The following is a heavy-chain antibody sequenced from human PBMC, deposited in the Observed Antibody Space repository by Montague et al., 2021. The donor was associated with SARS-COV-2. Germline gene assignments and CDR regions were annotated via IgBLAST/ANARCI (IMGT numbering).Heavy chain of an antibody. CDR1: GFTFNKYS. J-gene: IGHJ3*01. Sequence: SLRLSCAASGFTFNKYSMNWVRQAPGKGLEWVSSISTSSLYIYYXXSLKGRFTVARANAKNSVFLEMNSLRVEDTAVYYCARAHSGSYSVGGDAFDLWSRGTLVTVSS. CDR3: ARAHSGSYSVGGDAFDL. V-gene: IGHV3-21*01. CDR2: ISTSSLYI. D-gene: IGHD5/OR15-5a*01.